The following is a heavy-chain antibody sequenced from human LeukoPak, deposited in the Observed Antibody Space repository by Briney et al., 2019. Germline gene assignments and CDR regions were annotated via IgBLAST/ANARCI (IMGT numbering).Heavy chain of an antibody. V-gene: IGHV3-30-3*01. CDR1: GFTFSSYA. CDR3: ARDIGWLDP. CDR2: ISYDGSNK. J-gene: IGHJ5*02. Sequence: GGSLRLSCAASGFTFSSYAMHWVRQAPGKGLEWVAVISYDGSNKYYADSVKGRFTISRDNSKNSLYLQMNSLRAEDTAVYYCARDIGWLDPWGQGTLVTVSS. D-gene: IGHD1-26*01.